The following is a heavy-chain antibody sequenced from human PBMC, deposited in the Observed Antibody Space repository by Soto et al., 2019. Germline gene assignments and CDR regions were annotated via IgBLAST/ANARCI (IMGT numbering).Heavy chain of an antibody. Sequence: GGSLRLSCAASGFTFSSYAMSWVRQAPGKGLEWVSAISGSGGSTYYADSVKDRFTISRDNSKNTLYLQMNSLRAEDTAVYYCAPNNYYGSGSWDKRYNWFDPWGQGTLVTVSS. V-gene: IGHV3-23*01. CDR3: APNNYYGSGSWDKRYNWFDP. J-gene: IGHJ5*02. CDR2: ISGSGGST. D-gene: IGHD3-10*01. CDR1: GFTFSSYA.